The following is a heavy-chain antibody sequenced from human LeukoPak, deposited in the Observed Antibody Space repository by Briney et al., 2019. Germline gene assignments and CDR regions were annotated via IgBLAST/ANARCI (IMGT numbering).Heavy chain of an antibody. Sequence: SETLSLTCTVSGGSISSSNYYWVWIRQPPGKGLEWIGSGYYSGSRYYNASLKSRVTISVDTSKNQFSLKLSSVTATDTAFYSCARLHYYGSYLDIWGQGTMVTVSS. J-gene: IGHJ3*02. V-gene: IGHV4-39*01. CDR2: GYYSGSR. D-gene: IGHD1-26*01. CDR3: ARLHYYGSYLDI. CDR1: GGSISSSNYY.